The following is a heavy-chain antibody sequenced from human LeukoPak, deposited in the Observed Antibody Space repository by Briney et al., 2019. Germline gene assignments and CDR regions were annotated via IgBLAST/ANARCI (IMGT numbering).Heavy chain of an antibody. CDR2: IKSDGSVT. V-gene: IGHV3-74*01. D-gene: IGHD1-14*01. CDR1: GFTFSSYW. Sequence: PGASLRLSCAASGFTFSSYWMHCVRQAPGEGLVWVSRIKSDGSVTWYADSVKGRFTISRDNAKNMLYLQMNSRRDEDTAVYFCARDHDAVGTTIDHWGQGTLVTVSS. J-gene: IGHJ4*02. CDR3: ARDHDAVGTTIDH.